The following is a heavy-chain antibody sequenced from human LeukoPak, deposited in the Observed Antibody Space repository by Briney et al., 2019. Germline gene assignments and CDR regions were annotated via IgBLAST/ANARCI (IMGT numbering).Heavy chain of an antibody. CDR1: GFTFSSYG. V-gene: IGHV3-23*01. J-gene: IGHJ4*01. CDR2: ISGSGGST. Sequence: GGSLRLSCAASGFTFSSYGMSWVRQAPGKGLEWVSAISGSGGSTYYADSVKGRFTISRDNSKNTLYLQMNSLRAEDTAVYYCAKSRVGATSGDYWGQGTLVTVSS. D-gene: IGHD1-26*01. CDR3: AKSRVGATSGDY.